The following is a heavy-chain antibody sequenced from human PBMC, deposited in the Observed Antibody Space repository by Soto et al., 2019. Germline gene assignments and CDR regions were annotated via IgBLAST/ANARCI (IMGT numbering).Heavy chain of an antibody. CDR1: GFTVSSNY. CDR3: ARDRRQLVHRWVDP. Sequence: EVQLVESGGGLIQPGGSLRLSCAASGFTVSSNYMSWVRQAPGKGLEWVSVIYSGGSTYYADSVKGRFTISRDNSKNTLYLQMNSLRAEDTAVYYCARDRRQLVHRWVDPWGQGTLVTVSS. V-gene: IGHV3-53*01. J-gene: IGHJ5*02. D-gene: IGHD6-13*01. CDR2: IYSGGST.